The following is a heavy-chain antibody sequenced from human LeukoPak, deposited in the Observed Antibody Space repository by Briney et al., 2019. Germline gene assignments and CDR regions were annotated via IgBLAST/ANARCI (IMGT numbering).Heavy chain of an antibody. CDR2: ISGGSNYI. J-gene: IGHJ4*02. CDR3: ARGVEPLAANTLAY. V-gene: IGHV3-21*04. CDR1: GFTFSRYS. Sequence: GGSLRLSCAASGFTFSRYSMNWVRQAPGKGLQWVSSISGGSNYIFHADSVKGRFTISRDNAKNSLYLQMNSLSPDDTAVYYCARGVEPLAANTLAYWGQGTLVTVSS. D-gene: IGHD1-14*01.